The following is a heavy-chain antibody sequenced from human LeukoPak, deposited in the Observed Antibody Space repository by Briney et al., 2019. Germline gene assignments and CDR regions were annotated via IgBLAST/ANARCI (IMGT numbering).Heavy chain of an antibody. CDR3: AKLRASSSSDY. D-gene: IGHD6-6*01. CDR2: ITSDSTTM. J-gene: IGHJ4*02. CDR1: GFTFSSYS. Sequence: GGSLRLSCAASGFTFSSYSMNWVRQAPGQGLEWVSYITSDSTTMFYADSVKGRFTISRDNSKNTLYLQMNSLRAEDTAVYYCAKLRASSSSDYWGQGTLVTVSS. V-gene: IGHV3-48*01.